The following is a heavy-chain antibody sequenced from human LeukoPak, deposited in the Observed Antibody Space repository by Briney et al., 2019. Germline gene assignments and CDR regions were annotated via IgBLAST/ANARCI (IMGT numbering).Heavy chain of an antibody. J-gene: IGHJ4*02. CDR3: ARDGTLRYFDWLFNY. V-gene: IGHV3-30*04. Sequence: GRSLRLSCAASGFTFSSYAMHWVRQAPGKGLEWVAVISYDGSNKYYADSVKGRFTISRDNAKNTLYLQMNSLRAEDTAVYYCARDGTLRYFDWLFNYWGQGTLVTVSS. D-gene: IGHD3-9*01. CDR1: GFTFSSYA. CDR2: ISYDGSNK.